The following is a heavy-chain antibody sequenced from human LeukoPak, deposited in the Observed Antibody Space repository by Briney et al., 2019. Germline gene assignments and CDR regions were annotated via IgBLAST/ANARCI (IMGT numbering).Heavy chain of an antibody. J-gene: IGHJ4*02. CDR3: ARHPPPLDY. Sequence: GESLKISCKGSGYTFTTSWIGWVRHMPGKSLEWMGVTFPADSDTRYSPSFQDHGSTSADKSTQTTYPQCGSLKTSGTAMYYCARHPPPLDYWGQGTLVTVSS. V-gene: IGHV5-51*01. CDR1: GYTFTTSW. CDR2: TFPADSDT.